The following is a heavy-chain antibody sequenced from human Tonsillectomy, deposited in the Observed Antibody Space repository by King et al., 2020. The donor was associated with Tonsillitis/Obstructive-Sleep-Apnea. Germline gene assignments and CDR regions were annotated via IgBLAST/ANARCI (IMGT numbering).Heavy chain of an antibody. V-gene: IGHV4-59*01. D-gene: IGHD1-1*01. CDR2: IYYSGST. CDR1: GGSISSYY. J-gene: IGHJ5*02. CDR3: ARVGYDNWFDP. Sequence: QLQESGPGLVKPSETLSLTCTVSGGSISSYYWSWIRQPPGKGLDWIGYIYYSGSTNYNPSLTSRVTISVDTSKNQFSLKLCSVTAADTAVYYCARVGYDNWFDPWGQGTLVTVSS.